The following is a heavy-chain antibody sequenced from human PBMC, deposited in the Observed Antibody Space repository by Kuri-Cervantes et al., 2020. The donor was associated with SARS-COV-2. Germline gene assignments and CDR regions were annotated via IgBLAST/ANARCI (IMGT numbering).Heavy chain of an antibody. J-gene: IGHJ4*02. CDR2: IDWDDDK. CDR3: ARVRFFSAGAKSYHFDY. D-gene: IGHD3-3*01. CDR1: GFSLSTSGMC. Sequence: SGPTLVKPTQTLTLTCTFSGFSLSTSGMCVSWIRQPPGKALEWLARIDWDDDKYYSTSLKTRLTISKDTSKNQVVLTMTNMDPVDTATYYCARVRFFSAGAKSYHFDYWGQGTLVTVSS. V-gene: IGHV2-70*11.